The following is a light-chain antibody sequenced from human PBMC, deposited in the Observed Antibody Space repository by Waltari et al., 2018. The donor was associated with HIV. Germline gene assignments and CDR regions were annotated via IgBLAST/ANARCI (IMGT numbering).Light chain of an antibody. J-gene: IGLJ2*01. V-gene: IGLV1-44*01. Sequence: QSVLTQPPSASGTPGQRVTIPCSGSSSNIGSNTVTWYQQLPGTAPKLLIYSNNQRPSGVPDRFSGSKSGTSASLAISGLQSEDEADYYCAVWGDSLNGPVFGGGTKLTVL. CDR3: AVWGDSLNGPV. CDR1: SSNIGSNT. CDR2: SNN.